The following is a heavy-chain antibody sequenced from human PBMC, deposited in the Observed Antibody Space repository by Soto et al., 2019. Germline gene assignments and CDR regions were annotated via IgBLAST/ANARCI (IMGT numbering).Heavy chain of an antibody. CDR2: TSLYNANT. Sequence: QVKLVQSGGEVKKPGASVKVSCKASGYTFTSYGINWVRQAPGHGLEWVVWTSLYNANTNYARKLQDRVTMTIDTSTSTVYLELSSLTSDDTAVYYCARTSRGSSRLDYWGQGTLVNVSS. J-gene: IGHJ4*02. CDR1: GYTFTSYG. V-gene: IGHV1-18*01. CDR3: ARTSRGSSRLDY. D-gene: IGHD6-6*01.